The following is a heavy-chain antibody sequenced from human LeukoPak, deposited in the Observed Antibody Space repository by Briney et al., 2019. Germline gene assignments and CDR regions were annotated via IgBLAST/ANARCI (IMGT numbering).Heavy chain of an antibody. J-gene: IGHJ6*04. CDR3: ARFLWTPYGMDV. V-gene: IGHV3-21*01. CDR2: ISSSSSYI. D-gene: IGHD3-10*01. Sequence: GGSLRLSCAASGFTFSSYSMNWVRQAQGKGLEWVSSISSSSSYIYYADSVKGRFTISRDNAKNSLYLQMNSLRAEDTAVYYCARFLWTPYGMDVWGKGTRSPSPQ. CDR1: GFTFSSYS.